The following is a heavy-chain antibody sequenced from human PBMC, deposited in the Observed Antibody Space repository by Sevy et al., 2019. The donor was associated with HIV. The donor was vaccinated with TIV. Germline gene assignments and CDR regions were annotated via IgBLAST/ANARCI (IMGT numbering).Heavy chain of an antibody. CDR3: ARDSDIVVVPAAATRYNWFDP. Sequence: ASVKVSCKASGYTFTGYYMHWVRQAPGQGLEWMGWINPNSGGTNYAQTFQGRVTMTRDTSISTAYMGLSRLRSDDTAVYYCARDSDIVVVPAAATRYNWFDPWGQGTLVTVSS. J-gene: IGHJ5*02. D-gene: IGHD2-2*01. V-gene: IGHV1-2*02. CDR2: INPNSGGT. CDR1: GYTFTGYY.